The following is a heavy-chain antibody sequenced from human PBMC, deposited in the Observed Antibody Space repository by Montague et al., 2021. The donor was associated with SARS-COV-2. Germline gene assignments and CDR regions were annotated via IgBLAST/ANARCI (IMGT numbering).Heavy chain of an antibody. V-gene: IGHV3-23*03. J-gene: IGHJ4*02. CDR3: AKDPVPVAGRYFDY. Sequence: SLRLSCAAYGFTFNNYAMNWVRQAPGKGLEWVSVIASGGRSTFYSDSVKGRFTISRDNSKDTLYLQMYSLRPGDTAIYYCAKDPVPVAGRYFDYWGQGTLVTVSS. D-gene: IGHD6-19*01. CDR2: IASGGRST. CDR1: GFTFNNYA.